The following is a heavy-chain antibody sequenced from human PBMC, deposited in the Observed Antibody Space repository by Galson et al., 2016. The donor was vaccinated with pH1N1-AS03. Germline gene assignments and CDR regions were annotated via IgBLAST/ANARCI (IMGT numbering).Heavy chain of an antibody. CDR1: DDTFNSHG. D-gene: IGHD1-26*01. V-gene: IGHV1-18*01. CDR3: ARGLTWGYSGSTHFDY. CDR2: ISANNGDT. J-gene: IGHJ4*02. Sequence: SVKVSCKASDDTFNSHGISWVRQAPGQGLEWMGWISANNGDTNYAQKFQGRVTMTTDTSTSTKYMELRSLRSDDTAVDYCARGLTWGYSGSTHFDYWGRGTLVTVSS.